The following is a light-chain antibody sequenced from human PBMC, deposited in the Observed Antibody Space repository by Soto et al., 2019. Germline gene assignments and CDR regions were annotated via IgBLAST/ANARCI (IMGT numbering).Light chain of an antibody. CDR1: QFISTY. CDR2: TTS. J-gene: IGKJ5*01. V-gene: IGKV1-39*01. Sequence: DVQMTQSPSSLSASVGDTVTITCRPSQFISTYLNWYQQKPGKAPNLLIYTTSSLHSGVPSRFSGSGSGTDFTLTISSLQPEDIATYYCQQYENLPTFGQGTRLEIK. CDR3: QQYENLPT.